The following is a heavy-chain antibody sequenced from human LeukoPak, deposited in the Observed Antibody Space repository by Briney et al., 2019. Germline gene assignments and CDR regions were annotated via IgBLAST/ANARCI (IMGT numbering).Heavy chain of an antibody. Sequence: GGSLRLSCAASGFTFSSYSMNWVRQAPGKGLEWVSSISSSSSYIYYADSVKGRFTISRDNAKNSLYLQMNSLRAEDTAVYYCARDVVGYSDFDYWGQGTLVTVSS. CDR3: ARDVVGYSDFDY. J-gene: IGHJ4*02. V-gene: IGHV3-21*01. D-gene: IGHD5-24*01. CDR1: GFTFSSYS. CDR2: ISSSSSYI.